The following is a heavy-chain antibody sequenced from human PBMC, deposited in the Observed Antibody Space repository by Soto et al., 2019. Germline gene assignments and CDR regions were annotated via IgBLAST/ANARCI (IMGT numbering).Heavy chain of an antibody. CDR2: ISGTGDST. Sequence: EVQLLESGGGLIQHGGSLRLSCAASGFTFSTYAMNWVRQAPGKGLERVSGISGTGDSTYYADSVKGRFTVSRDNSKNTLYLQMNSLRAEDTAVFHCAKERSSGWSFDYWGQGTLVTVSS. D-gene: IGHD6-19*01. CDR3: AKERSSGWSFDY. CDR1: GFTFSTYA. J-gene: IGHJ4*02. V-gene: IGHV3-23*01.